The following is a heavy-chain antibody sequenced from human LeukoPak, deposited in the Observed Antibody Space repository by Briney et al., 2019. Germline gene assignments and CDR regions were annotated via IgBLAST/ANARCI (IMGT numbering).Heavy chain of an antibody. CDR3: ARPALTMVRGVIINDYYYYGMDV. CDR2: INPNSGGT. J-gene: IGHJ6*02. D-gene: IGHD3-10*01. CDR1: GYTFTGYY. Sequence: ASVKVSCKASGYTFTGYYVHWVRQAPGQGLEWMGWINPNSGGTNYAQKFQGRVTMTRDTSISTAYMELSRLRSDDTAVYYCARPALTMVRGVIINDYYYYGMDVWGQGTTVTVSS. V-gene: IGHV1-2*02.